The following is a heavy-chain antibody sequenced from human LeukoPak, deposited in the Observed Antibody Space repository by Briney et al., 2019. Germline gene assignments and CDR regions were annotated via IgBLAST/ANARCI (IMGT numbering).Heavy chain of an antibody. Sequence: PSETLSLTCAVSEMSFSAYYWNWIRQSPGKGLEWIGEINYGGSTKYTPSLEGRGTILIDTSKNQFSLKLTSVTAADTAVYYCARGGGRVVVIGYYYMDVWGKGTTVTVSS. D-gene: IGHD3-22*01. J-gene: IGHJ6*03. CDR3: ARGGGRVVVIGYYYMDV. CDR2: INYGGST. CDR1: EMSFSAYY. V-gene: IGHV4-34*01.